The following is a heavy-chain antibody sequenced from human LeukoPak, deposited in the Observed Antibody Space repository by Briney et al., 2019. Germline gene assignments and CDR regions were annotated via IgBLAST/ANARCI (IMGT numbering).Heavy chain of an antibody. CDR1: GFTFSSYA. Sequence: QTGGSLRLSCAASGFTFSSYAMTWVRQAPGMGLEWVSDIIDSGYSTNYADSVKGRFTISRDNSKNTLYLQMNSLRAEDTAVYYCAKVLGYCSSTSCYAFFDDWGQGTLVTVSS. CDR3: AKVLGYCSSTSCYAFFDD. D-gene: IGHD2-2*01. CDR2: IIDSGYST. V-gene: IGHV3-23*01. J-gene: IGHJ4*02.